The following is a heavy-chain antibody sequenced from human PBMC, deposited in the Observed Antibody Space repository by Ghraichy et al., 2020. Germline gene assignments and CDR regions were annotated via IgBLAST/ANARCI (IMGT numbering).Heavy chain of an antibody. V-gene: IGHV3-23*01. Sequence: GGSLRLSCAASGFTFSNYVMSWVRQAPGKGLEWVSVITGGSGDGTFYADSVKGRFTISRDNSKNTLYLQMNSLRAEDTAVYYCARDQQHFGKYGDDFDIWGQGTMVTVSP. D-gene: IGHD1/OR15-1a*01. CDR3: ARDQQHFGKYGDDFDI. CDR1: GFTFSNYV. J-gene: IGHJ3*02. CDR2: ITGGSGDGT.